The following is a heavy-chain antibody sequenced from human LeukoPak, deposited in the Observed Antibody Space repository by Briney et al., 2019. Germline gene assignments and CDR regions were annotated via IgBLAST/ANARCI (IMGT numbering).Heavy chain of an antibody. V-gene: IGHV3-9*01. CDR2: INWNSGRI. Sequence: PGGSLRLSCAASGFTFDDYAMHWVRQAPGKGLEWVSGINWNSGRIGYADSVKGRFTISRDNAKNSLYLQMNSLRAEDTALYYCARSRYSSGWTRRNWVRADAFDIWGQGTMVTVSS. CDR3: ARSRYSSGWTRRNWVRADAFDI. J-gene: IGHJ3*02. CDR1: GFTFDDYA. D-gene: IGHD6-19*01.